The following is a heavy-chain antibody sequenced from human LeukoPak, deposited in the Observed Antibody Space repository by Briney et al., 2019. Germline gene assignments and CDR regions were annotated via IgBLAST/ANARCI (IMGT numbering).Heavy chain of an antibody. CDR2: INPNSGGT. CDR1: GYSFTGHY. CDR3: ARAGDIAAAPFDP. V-gene: IGHV1-2*02. D-gene: IGHD6-13*01. Sequence: ASVKVSCKASGYSFTGHYMHWVRLAPGQGLELMGWINPNSGGTNYAQKFQGRVTMTRDTSIRTAYMELSRLRSDDTAVYYCARAGDIAAAPFDPWGQGTLVTVSS. J-gene: IGHJ5*02.